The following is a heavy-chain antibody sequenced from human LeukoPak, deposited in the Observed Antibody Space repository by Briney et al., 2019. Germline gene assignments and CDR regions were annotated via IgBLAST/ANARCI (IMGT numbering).Heavy chain of an antibody. CDR3: ARVEGSRAFDI. CDR2: IYYSGST. V-gene: IGHV4-31*03. CDR1: GDSLSSGGYY. Sequence: SQTLSLTCPVPGDSLSSGGYYWNWIRQYPGKGLEWIGYIYYSGSTYYNPSLKSRVSMSVDTSKDHFSLKLSSVTAADTAVYYCARVEGSRAFDIWGQGTMVTVSS. D-gene: IGHD3-10*01. J-gene: IGHJ3*02.